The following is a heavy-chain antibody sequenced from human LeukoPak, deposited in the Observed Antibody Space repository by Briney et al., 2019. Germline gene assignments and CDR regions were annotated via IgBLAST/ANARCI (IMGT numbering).Heavy chain of an antibody. D-gene: IGHD6-13*01. CDR3: ARISTVDAFDI. V-gene: IGHV4-4*07. Sequence: PSETLSLTCTVSGDSLSSYYWSWIRQPAGKGLEWIGRIYTSGSTNYNPSLKSQVTMSVDTSKNQFSLKLSSVTAADTAVYYCARISTVDAFDIWGQGTMVTVSS. CDR1: GDSLSSYY. CDR2: IYTSGST. J-gene: IGHJ3*02.